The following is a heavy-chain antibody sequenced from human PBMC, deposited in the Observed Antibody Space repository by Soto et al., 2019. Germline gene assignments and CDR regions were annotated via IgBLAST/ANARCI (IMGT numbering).Heavy chain of an antibody. D-gene: IGHD2-15*01. CDR1: GGSISSYY. CDR3: ARVGISKWFDP. Sequence: ETLSLTCTVSGGSISSYYWSWIRQPPGKGLEWIGYIYYSGSTNYNPSLKSRVTISVDTSKNQFSLKLSSVTAADTAVYYCARVGISKWFDPWGQGTLVTVSS. J-gene: IGHJ5*02. V-gene: IGHV4-59*01. CDR2: IYYSGST.